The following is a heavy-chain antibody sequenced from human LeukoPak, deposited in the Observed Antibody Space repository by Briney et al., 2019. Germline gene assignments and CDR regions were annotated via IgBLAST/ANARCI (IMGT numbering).Heavy chain of an antibody. CDR3: ARIYVQLERRDAFDI. D-gene: IGHD1-1*01. CDR1: GYTFTSYG. J-gene: IGHJ3*02. CDR2: ISAYNGNT. Sequence: VASVKGSCKASGYTFTSYGISWVRQAPGQGLEWMGWISAYNGNTNYAQKLQGRVTMTTDTSTRTAYMELRSLRSDDTAVYYCARIYVQLERRDAFDIWGQGTMVTVSS. V-gene: IGHV1-18*04.